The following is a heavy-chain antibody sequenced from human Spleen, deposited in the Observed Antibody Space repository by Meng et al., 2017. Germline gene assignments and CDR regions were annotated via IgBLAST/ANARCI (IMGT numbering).Heavy chain of an antibody. Sequence: GGSLRLSCAASGFTFSSYSMNWVRQAPGKGLEWVSSISSSSSYIYYADSVKGRFTISRDNAKNSLYLQMNSLRAEDTAVYYCARYPSGSWYQNSDYYYYGMDVWGQGTTVTVSS. D-gene: IGHD6-13*01. J-gene: IGHJ6*02. CDR1: GFTFSSYS. CDR2: ISSSSSYI. V-gene: IGHV3-21*01. CDR3: ARYPSGSWYQNSDYYYYGMDV.